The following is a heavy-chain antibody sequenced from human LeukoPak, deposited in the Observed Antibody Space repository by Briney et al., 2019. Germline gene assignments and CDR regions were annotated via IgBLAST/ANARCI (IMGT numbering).Heavy chain of an antibody. V-gene: IGHV3-30*18. CDR2: ISSDGYRT. CDR1: GFPFSTYD. D-gene: IGHD3-10*01. J-gene: IGHJ4*02. Sequence: PGGSLGLSCAACGFPFSTYDMHWVRQAPDKGLQWVAVISSDGYRTDYPDSVRGRFTISRDNFKNTVDLQMISVTAEDTAMYFCAKGLGTGSVLARPLHYWGQGTLVTVSS. CDR3: AKGLGTGSVLARPLHY.